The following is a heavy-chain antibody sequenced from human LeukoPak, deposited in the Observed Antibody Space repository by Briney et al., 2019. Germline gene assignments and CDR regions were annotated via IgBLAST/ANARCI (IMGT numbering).Heavy chain of an antibody. V-gene: IGHV1-2*06. J-gene: IGHJ5*02. D-gene: IGHD6-19*01. CDR1: GYTFTGYY. Sequence: GASVKVSCKASGYTFTGYYMHWVRQAPGQGLEWMGRINPNSGGTSYVQKFQGRVTMTRDTSISTAYMELSRLRSDDTAVYYCVLEVLSSGWVSWGQGTLVTVSS. CDR2: INPNSGGT. CDR3: VLEVLSSGWVS.